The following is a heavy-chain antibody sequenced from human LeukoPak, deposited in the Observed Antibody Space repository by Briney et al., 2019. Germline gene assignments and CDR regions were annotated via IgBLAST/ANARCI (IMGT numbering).Heavy chain of an antibody. D-gene: IGHD7-27*01. J-gene: IGHJ5*02. V-gene: IGHV4-34*01. CDR2: INHSGST. CDR1: GGSFSGYY. Sequence: PSETLSLTCAVYGGSFSGYYWSWIRQPPGKGLEWIGEINHSGSTNYNPSLKSRVTISVDTSKNQFSLKLSSVTAADTAVYYCARGSNWGRRYNWFDPWGQGTLVTVSS. CDR3: ARGSNWGRRYNWFDP.